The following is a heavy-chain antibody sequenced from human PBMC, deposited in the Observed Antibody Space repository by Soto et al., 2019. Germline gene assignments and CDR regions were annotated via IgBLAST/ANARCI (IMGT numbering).Heavy chain of an antibody. J-gene: IGHJ5*01. CDR2: IHNSGTS. V-gene: IGHV4-59*01. CDR3: ARDFYDSVGSTWFDS. CDR1: GDTSTSYY. D-gene: IGHD3-22*01. Sequence: SSETLSLTCTVSGDTSTSYYWGWIGQAPGKGLEWIGHIHNSGTSTHNPSLNGRVTISIEMSNKQFSLKLTSLTSADTAVYYCARDFYDSVGSTWFDSWRQGTLVTVYS.